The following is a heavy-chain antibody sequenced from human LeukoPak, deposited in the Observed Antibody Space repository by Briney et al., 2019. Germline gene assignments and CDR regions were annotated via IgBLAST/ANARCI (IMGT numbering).Heavy chain of an antibody. J-gene: IGHJ4*02. Sequence: GGSLRLSCAASGFTFSSYAMHWVRQAPGKGLEWVAVISYDGSNKYYADSVKGRFTISRDNSKNTLYLQMNSLRAEDTAVYYCARDTGTDYFDYWGQGTLVTVSS. CDR3: ARDTGTDYFDY. V-gene: IGHV3-30-3*01. D-gene: IGHD2-8*02. CDR2: ISYDGSNK. CDR1: GFTFSSYA.